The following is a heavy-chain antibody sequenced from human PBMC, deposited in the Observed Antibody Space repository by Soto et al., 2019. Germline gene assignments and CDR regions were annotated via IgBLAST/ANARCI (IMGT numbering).Heavy chain of an antibody. J-gene: IGHJ6*02. CDR2: IIPIFGTA. CDR3: ARVMRAAGSYYYYGMDV. D-gene: IGHD6-13*01. Sequence: SVKVSCKASGGTFSSYAISWVRQAPGQGLEWMGGIIPIFGTANYAQKFHGRVTITADESTSTAYMELSSLRSEDTAVYYCARVMRAAGSYYYYGMDVWGQGTTVTVSS. CDR1: GGTFSSYA. V-gene: IGHV1-69*13.